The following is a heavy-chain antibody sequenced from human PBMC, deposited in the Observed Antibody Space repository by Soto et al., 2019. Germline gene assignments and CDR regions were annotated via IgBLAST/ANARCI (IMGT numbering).Heavy chain of an antibody. CDR3: ARQFLGEYSSSWDYYYYYYMDV. J-gene: IGHJ6*03. CDR2: IYYSGST. CDR1: GGSISSYY. D-gene: IGHD6-6*01. V-gene: IGHV4-59*08. Sequence: SETLSLTCTVSGGSISSYYWSWIRQPPGKGLEWIGYIYYSGSTNCNPSLKSRVTISVATSKNQFSLKLSSVTAADTAVYYCARQFLGEYSSSWDYYYYYYMDVWGKGTTVTVSS.